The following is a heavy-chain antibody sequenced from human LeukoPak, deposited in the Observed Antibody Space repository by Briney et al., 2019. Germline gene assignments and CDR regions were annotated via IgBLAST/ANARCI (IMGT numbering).Heavy chain of an antibody. CDR3: AKGDFWSGNFDY. CDR2: IKSDGTSI. V-gene: IGHV3-74*01. J-gene: IGHJ4*02. Sequence: GGSLRLSCAASGFTFTSYWIHWVRQAPGKGLVWVSRIKSDGTSINYADSVKGRFTISRDNTKNTVYLQMNSLTAEDTAVYYCAKGDFWSGNFDYWGQGTLVTVSS. CDR1: GFTFTSYW. D-gene: IGHD3-3*01.